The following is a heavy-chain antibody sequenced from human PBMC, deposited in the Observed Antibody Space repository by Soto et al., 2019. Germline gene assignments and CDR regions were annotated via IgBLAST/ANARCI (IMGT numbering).Heavy chain of an antibody. CDR2: ISAYNGNT. V-gene: IGHV1-18*01. D-gene: IGHD2-2*03. J-gene: IGHJ4*02. Sequence: GXSVKVSCNASGYTFTSYGIIWVRQAPGQGLEWIGWISAYNGNTNYAQKLQGRVTMTTDTSTSTAYMELRSLRSDDTAVYYCERDYTSWIGPLFTWGQRTLVTVSS. CDR3: ERDYTSWIGPLFT. CDR1: GYTFTSYG.